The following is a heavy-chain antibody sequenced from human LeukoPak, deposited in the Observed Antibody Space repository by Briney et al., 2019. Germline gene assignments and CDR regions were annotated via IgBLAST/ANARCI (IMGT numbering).Heavy chain of an antibody. D-gene: IGHD1-26*01. CDR3: ASDLGWELLSASDAFDI. J-gene: IGHJ3*02. Sequence: SGGSLRLSCAASGFTFTDYYMSWIRQAPGKGLEWVSYITNSGTTIYYADSVKGRFTISRDNAKNSLYLQMNSLRAEDTAVYYCASDLGWELLSASDAFDIWGQGTMVTVSS. V-gene: IGHV3-11*01. CDR1: GFTFTDYY. CDR2: ITNSGTTI.